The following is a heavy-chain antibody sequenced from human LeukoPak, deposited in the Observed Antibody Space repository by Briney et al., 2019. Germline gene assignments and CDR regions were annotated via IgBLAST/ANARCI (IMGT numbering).Heavy chain of an antibody. CDR3: ARLVQKASGLYDYYYFMDV. CDR1: GGSVRGYY. J-gene: IGHJ6*04. D-gene: IGHD5/OR15-5a*01. V-gene: IGHV4-59*08. Sequence: SETLSLTCTVSGGSVRGYYWTWIRQAPGKGLEFVADIYYSGSTNYNPSLKGRVSTSLDTSTNQFSLSLTSVTATDTATYYCARLVQKASGLYDYYYFMDVWGSGTPVTVSS. CDR2: IYYSGST.